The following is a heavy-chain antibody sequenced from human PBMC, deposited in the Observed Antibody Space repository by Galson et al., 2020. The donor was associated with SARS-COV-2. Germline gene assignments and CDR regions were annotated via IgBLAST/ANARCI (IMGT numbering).Heavy chain of an antibody. CDR1: GFTFSSYS. D-gene: IGHD1-26*01. Sequence: GGSLRLSCAASGFTFSSYSMNWVRQAPGKGLEWVSSISTSSSYIYYADSVQGRLTISRDNAKNSLYLQMNSLRAADTAVYYCARVAAGEWELRGSAFDIWGQGTMVTVSS. V-gene: IGHV3-21*01. J-gene: IGHJ3*02. CDR2: ISTSSSYI. CDR3: ARVAAGEWELRGSAFDI.